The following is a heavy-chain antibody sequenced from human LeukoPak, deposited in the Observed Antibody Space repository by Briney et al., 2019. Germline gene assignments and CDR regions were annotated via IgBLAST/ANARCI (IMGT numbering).Heavy chain of an antibody. Sequence: ASVKVSCKASGYTFTSYGISWVRQAPGQGLEWMGWISAYNGKTNYAQKLQGRVTMTTDTSTSTAYMELRSLRSDDTAVYYCARDTLYSDYYDSSGSHGWFDPCGQGTLVTVSS. CDR3: ARDTLYSDYYDSSGSHGWFDP. J-gene: IGHJ5*02. D-gene: IGHD3-22*01. V-gene: IGHV1-18*01. CDR1: GYTFTSYG. CDR2: ISAYNGKT.